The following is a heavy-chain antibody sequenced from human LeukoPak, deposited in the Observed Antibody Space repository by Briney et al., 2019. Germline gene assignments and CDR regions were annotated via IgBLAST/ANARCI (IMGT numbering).Heavy chain of an antibody. J-gene: IGHJ5*01. CDR3: ARDRADYGGNQLTWFDS. Sequence: GGSLRLSCAASGFTFSIYEMNWVRQAPGKGLEWVSYISSSGSTIYYADSVKGRFTISRDNAKNSLSLQMNSLRAEDTAVYYCARDRADYGGNQLTWFDSWGQGTLVTVSS. CDR2: ISSSGSTI. CDR1: GFTFSIYE. V-gene: IGHV3-48*03. D-gene: IGHD4-23*01.